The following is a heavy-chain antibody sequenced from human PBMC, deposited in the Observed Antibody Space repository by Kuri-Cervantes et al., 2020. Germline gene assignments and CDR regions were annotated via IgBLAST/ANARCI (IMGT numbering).Heavy chain of an antibody. J-gene: IGHJ5*02. CDR1: GGSISSGGYY. V-gene: IGHV4-31*03. D-gene: IGHD3-3*01. Sequence: SETLSLTCTVSGGSISSGGYYWSWIRQHPGKGLEWIGYIYYSGSTYYNPSLKSRVTISVDKSKNQFSLKLSSVTAADTAVYYCARVSVIETGFWSGYYNWFDPWGQGTLVTVSS. CDR2: IYYSGST. CDR3: ARVSVIETGFWSGYYNWFDP.